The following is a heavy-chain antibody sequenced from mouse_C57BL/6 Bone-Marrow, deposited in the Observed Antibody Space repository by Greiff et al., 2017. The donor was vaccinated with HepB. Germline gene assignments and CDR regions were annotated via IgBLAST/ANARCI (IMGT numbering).Heavy chain of an antibody. CDR1: GFTFSSYA. D-gene: IGHD1-1*01. J-gene: IGHJ3*01. CDR2: ISDGGSYT. CDR3: ARDGYCGSRRTWFAY. V-gene: IGHV5-4*01. Sequence: EVKLVESGGGLVKPGGSLKLSCAASGFTFSSYAMSWVRQTPEKRLEWVATISDGGSYTYYPDNVKGRFTISRDNAKNTLYLQMSHLKSEDTAVYYCARDGYCGSRRTWFAYWGQGTLVTVSS.